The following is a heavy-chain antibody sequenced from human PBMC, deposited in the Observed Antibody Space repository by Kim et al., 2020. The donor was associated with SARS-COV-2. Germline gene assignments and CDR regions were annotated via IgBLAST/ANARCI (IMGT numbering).Heavy chain of an antibody. CDR2: IYYSGST. Sequence: SETLSLTCTVSGGSISSSSYYWGWIRQPPGKGLEWIGSIYYSGSTYYNPSLKSRVTISVDTSKNQFSLKLSSVTAADTAVYYCARPLYGRSAENWFDPWGQGTLVTVSS. CDR3: ARPLYGRSAENWFDP. CDR1: GGSISSSSYY. J-gene: IGHJ5*02. V-gene: IGHV4-39*01. D-gene: IGHD6-25*01.